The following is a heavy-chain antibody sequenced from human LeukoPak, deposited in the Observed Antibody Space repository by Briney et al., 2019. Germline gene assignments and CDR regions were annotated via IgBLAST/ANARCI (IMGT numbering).Heavy chain of an antibody. Sequence: PGGSLRLSCAASGFTFRSYAMNWVRQAPGKGLVWVSDISGDGTNTNYADSVKGRFTISRDNSKNTLYLRMNSLRADDTAVYYCAKLGWDAPQWGQGTLVTVSS. V-gene: IGHV3-23*01. CDR3: AKLGWDAPQ. CDR2: ISGDGTNT. J-gene: IGHJ4*02. D-gene: IGHD6-19*01. CDR1: GFTFRSYA.